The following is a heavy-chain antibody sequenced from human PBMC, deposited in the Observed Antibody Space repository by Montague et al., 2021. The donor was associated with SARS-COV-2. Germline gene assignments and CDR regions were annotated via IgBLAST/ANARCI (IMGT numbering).Heavy chain of an antibody. CDR1: GGSIRSGNYY. V-gene: IGHV4-61*02. D-gene: IGHD4-17*01. J-gene: IGHJ6*02. CDR3: ARDYGDYTYYYGLDV. CDR2: IYSSGST. Sequence: TLSLTCTVSGGSIRSGNYYWSWIRQPAGKGLEWIGRIYSSGSTNYNPSLKSRVTISVDTSKNQFSLKVSSVTAADTAVYYCARDYGDYTYYYGLDVWGQGTTVTVSS.